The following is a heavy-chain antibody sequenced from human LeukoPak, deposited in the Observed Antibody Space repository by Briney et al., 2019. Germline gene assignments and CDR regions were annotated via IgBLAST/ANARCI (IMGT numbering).Heavy chain of an antibody. CDR3: ARRLDY. Sequence: PSETLSLTCTVSGGSISSGSYYWSWIRQPAGRGLEWIGRIYTSGSTNYNPSLKSRVTISVDTSKNQFSLKLRSVTAADTAVYYCARRLDYWGQGTLVTVSS. CDR2: IYTSGST. D-gene: IGHD5-12*01. J-gene: IGHJ4*02. CDR1: GGSISSGSYY. V-gene: IGHV4-61*02.